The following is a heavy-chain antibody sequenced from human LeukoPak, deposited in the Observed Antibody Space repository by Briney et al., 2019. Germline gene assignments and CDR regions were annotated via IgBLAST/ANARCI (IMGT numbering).Heavy chain of an antibody. CDR2: INSDGSST. D-gene: IGHD3-22*01. CDR3: ARDWDSSGYYYFDY. Sequence: PGGSLRLSCAASGFTFSSYWMHWVRQAPGKGLVWVSRINSDGSSTSYADSVKGRFTISRDNAENTLYLQMNSLRAEDTAVYYCARDWDSSGYYYFDYWGQGTLVTVYS. V-gene: IGHV3-74*01. CDR1: GFTFSSYW. J-gene: IGHJ4*02.